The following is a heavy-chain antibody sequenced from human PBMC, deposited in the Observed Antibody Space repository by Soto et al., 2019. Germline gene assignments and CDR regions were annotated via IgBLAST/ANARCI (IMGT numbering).Heavy chain of an antibody. CDR1: GFNFGSYA. J-gene: IGHJ4*02. CDR2: IYYDGSNK. V-gene: IGHV3-30*09. Sequence: QVQLVESGGGVVQTGRSLRLSCAASGFNFGSYAMHWVRQAPGRGLEWVAVIYYDGSNKYYADSVRGRFAISRDNSKNTVYLQMNSLRAEDTALYYCAKGSFGKGVTNDYWGQGTLVTVSS. CDR3: AKGSFGKGVTNDY. D-gene: IGHD2-8*01.